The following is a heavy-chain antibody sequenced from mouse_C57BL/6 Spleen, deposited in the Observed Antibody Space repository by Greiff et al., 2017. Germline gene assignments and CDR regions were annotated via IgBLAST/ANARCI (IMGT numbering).Heavy chain of an antibody. Sequence: EVMLVESGGGLVKPGGSLKLSCAASGFTFSDYGMPWVRQAPGKGLEWVAYISSGSSTIYYADTVKGRFTISRDNAKNTLFLQMASLRSEDTAMYYCTRIWFQAYWGQGTLLTVSA. CDR2: ISSGSSTI. J-gene: IGHJ3*01. V-gene: IGHV5-17*01. CDR3: TRIWFQAY. CDR1: GFTFSDYG. D-gene: IGHD2-2*01.